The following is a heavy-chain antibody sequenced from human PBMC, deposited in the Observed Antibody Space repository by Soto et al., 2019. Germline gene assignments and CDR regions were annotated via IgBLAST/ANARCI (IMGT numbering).Heavy chain of an antibody. CDR2: ITTAGDT. J-gene: IGHJ6*02. V-gene: IGHV3-13*01. CDR1: GFTFSNYD. Sequence: EVQLVESGGGLVQPGGSLRLSCAASGFTFSNYDMHWVRQVTGKGLEWVSGITTAGDTYYPGSVKGRFTISREKAKNSLYLQMNRLSAGDTAVYYCAREWHGGSYGMDVWGQGTTVTVSS. D-gene: IGHD5-12*01. CDR3: AREWHGGSYGMDV.